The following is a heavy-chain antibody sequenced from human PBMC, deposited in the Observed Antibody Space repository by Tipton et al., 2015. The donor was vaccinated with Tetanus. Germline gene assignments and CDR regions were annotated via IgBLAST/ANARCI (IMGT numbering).Heavy chain of an antibody. CDR2: VYGSGST. V-gene: IGHV4-59*01. Sequence: GLVKPSETLSLTCTVSGDSISIFYWTWIRQPPGKGLEWIGYVYGSGSTNYNPSLESRVTMSIDTSRNQFSLKLTSVTAADTAFYYCARGFGSSFYYFDYWGQGILVTVSS. J-gene: IGHJ4*02. CDR1: GDSISIFY. CDR3: ARGFGSSFYYFDY. D-gene: IGHD6-13*01.